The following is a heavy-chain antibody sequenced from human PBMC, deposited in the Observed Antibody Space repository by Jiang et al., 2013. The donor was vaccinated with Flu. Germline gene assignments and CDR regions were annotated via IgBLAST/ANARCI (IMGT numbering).Heavy chain of an antibody. CDR1: GGSISSYY. Sequence: GPGLVKPSETLSLTCTVSGGSISSYYWSWIRQPPGKGLEWIGYIYYSGSTNYNPSLKSRVTISVDTSKNQFSLKLSSVTAADTAVYYCARDRARYLGYGMDVWGQGTTVTVSS. D-gene: IGHD3-9*01. V-gene: IGHV4-59*01. CDR2: IYYSGST. J-gene: IGHJ6*02. CDR3: ARDRARYLGYGMDV.